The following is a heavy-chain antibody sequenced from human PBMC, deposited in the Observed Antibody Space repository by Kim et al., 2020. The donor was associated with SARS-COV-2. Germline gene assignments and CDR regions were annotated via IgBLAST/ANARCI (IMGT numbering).Heavy chain of an antibody. V-gene: IGHV3-13*01. D-gene: IGHD4-17*01. CDR2: IGTAGDT. CDR1: GFTFSSYD. CDR3: ARADYGDNYYYYYGMDV. Sequence: GGSLRLSCAASGFTFSSYDMHWVRQPTGKGLEWVSAIGTAGDTYYPGSVKGRFTISRENAKNSLYLQMNSLRAGDTAVYYCARADYGDNYYYYYGMDVWAKGPRSPSP. J-gene: IGHJ6*02.